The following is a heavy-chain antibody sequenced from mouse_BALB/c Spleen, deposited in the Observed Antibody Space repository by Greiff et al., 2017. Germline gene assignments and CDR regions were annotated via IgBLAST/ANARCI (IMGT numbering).Heavy chain of an antibody. Sequence: EVQLQQSGAELVKPGASVKLSCTASGFNIKDTYMHWVKQRPEQGLEWIGRIDPANGNTKYDPKFQGKATITADTSSNTAYLQLSSLTSEDTAVYYCARYDYYAMDYWGQGTSVTVSA. CDR1: GFNIKDTY. CDR2: IDPANGNT. J-gene: IGHJ4*01. V-gene: IGHV14-3*02. CDR3: ARYDYYAMDY.